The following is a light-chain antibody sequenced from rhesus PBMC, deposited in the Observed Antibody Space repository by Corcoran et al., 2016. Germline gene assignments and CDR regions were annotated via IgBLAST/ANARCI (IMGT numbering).Light chain of an antibody. CDR2: KAS. V-gene: IGKV1-74*01. J-gene: IGKJ2*01. CDR3: QHGYGTPHS. CDR1: ENVNNY. Sequence: DIQMTQSPSSLSASVGDRVTITCRASENVNNYVNWYQQKPGKAPKLLIDKASTMQSGVPSRVSGSGSGTDYTFTISSLQPEDVATYYCQHGYGTPHSFGQGTKVEIK.